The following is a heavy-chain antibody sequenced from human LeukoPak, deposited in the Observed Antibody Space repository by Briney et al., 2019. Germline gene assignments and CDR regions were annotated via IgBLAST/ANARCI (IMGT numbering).Heavy chain of an antibody. CDR1: GFTFSSYS. V-gene: IGHV3-21*01. J-gene: IGHJ4*02. CDR3: ARDEVWFRELNY. CDR2: ISSSSSYI. D-gene: IGHD3-10*01. Sequence: GGSLRLSCAASGFTFSSYSMNWVRQAPGKGLEWVSSISSSSSYIYYADSVKGRFTISRDNAKNSLYLQMNSLRAEDTAVYYCARDEVWFRELNYWGQGTLVTVSS.